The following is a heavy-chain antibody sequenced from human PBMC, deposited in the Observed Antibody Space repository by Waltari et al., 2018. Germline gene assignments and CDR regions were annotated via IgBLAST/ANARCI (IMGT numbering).Heavy chain of an antibody. CDR3: ATDYGDYGVFDY. D-gene: IGHD4-17*01. J-gene: IGHJ4*02. Sequence: EVQLVESGGGLVKPWGSLRLFCEGSGVPVRDDWVSWVRQAPGRGLEWVGRIKSKTAGGTTDYAAPVKGRFTISRDDSKYTLYLQMNSLKTEDTAVYYCATDYGDYGVFDYWGQGTLVTVSS. CDR1: GVPVRDDW. CDR2: IKSKTAGGTT. V-gene: IGHV3-15*01.